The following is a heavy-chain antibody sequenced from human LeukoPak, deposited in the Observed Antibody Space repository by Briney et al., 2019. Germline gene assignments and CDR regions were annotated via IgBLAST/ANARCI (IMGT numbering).Heavy chain of an antibody. CDR1: GFTFSSYG. Sequence: GGSLRLSCAASGFTFSSYGMHWVRQAPGKGLEWVAVIWYDGSNKYYADSVKGRFTISRDNSKNTLYLQMNSLRAEDTAMYYCAKGLYYFDYWGQGTLVTVSS. J-gene: IGHJ4*02. CDR2: IWYDGSNK. CDR3: AKGLYYFDY. V-gene: IGHV3-33*06.